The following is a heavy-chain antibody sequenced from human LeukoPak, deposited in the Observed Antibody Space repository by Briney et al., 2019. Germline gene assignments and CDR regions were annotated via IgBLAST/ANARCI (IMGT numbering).Heavy chain of an antibody. CDR1: GFTFSSYW. J-gene: IGHJ4*02. CDR2: IKQDGSEK. CDR3: ARGGPYSSSWYYFDY. D-gene: IGHD6-13*01. V-gene: IGHV3-7*01. Sequence: GGSLRLSCAASGFTFSSYWMSWVRQAPGKGLEWVANIKQDGSEKYYVDSVKGQFTISRDNAKNSLYLQMNSLRAEDTAVYYCARGGPYSSSWYYFDYWGQGTLVTVSS.